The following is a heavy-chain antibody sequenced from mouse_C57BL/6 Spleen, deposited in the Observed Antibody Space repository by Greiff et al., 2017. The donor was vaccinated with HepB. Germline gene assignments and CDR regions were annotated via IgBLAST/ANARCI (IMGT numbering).Heavy chain of an antibody. V-gene: IGHV1-82*01. D-gene: IGHD1-1*01. Sequence: QVQLQQSGPELVKPGASVKISCKASGYAFSSSWMNWVKQRPGKGLGWIGRIYPGDGDTNYNGKFKGKATLTADKSSSTAYMQLSSLTSEDSAVYFCATGSSGEVWGTGTTVTVSS. CDR2: IYPGDGDT. J-gene: IGHJ1*03. CDR3: ATGSSGEV. CDR1: GYAFSSSW.